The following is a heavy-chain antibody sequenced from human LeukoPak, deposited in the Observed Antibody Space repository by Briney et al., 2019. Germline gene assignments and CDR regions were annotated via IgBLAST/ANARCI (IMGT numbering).Heavy chain of an antibody. Sequence: SETLSLTCTVSGGSISSYYWSCIRQPPGRGLEWIGSIHYSGSTTYNPSPKSRVTISVDTSKNQFSLKLSSVTAAGTAVYYCARRLVGTSTGFDYRGQGTLVTVSS. CDR3: ARRLVGTSTGFDY. V-gene: IGHV4-59*08. J-gene: IGHJ4*02. CDR2: IHYSGST. D-gene: IGHD2-2*01. CDR1: GGSISSYY.